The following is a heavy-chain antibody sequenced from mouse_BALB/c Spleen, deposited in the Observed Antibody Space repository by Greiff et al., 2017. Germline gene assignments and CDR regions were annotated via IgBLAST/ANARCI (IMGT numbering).Heavy chain of an antibody. CDR1: GYTFTSYW. Sequence: QVQLQQPGAELVRPGASVKLSCKASGYTFTSYWINWVKQRPGQGLEWIGNIYPSDSYTNYNQKFKDKATLTVDKSSSTAYMQLSSPTSEDSAVYYCTRGGSFDVWGAGTTVTVSS. V-gene: IGHV1-69*02. J-gene: IGHJ1*01. CDR2: IYPSDSYT. CDR3: TRGGSFDV.